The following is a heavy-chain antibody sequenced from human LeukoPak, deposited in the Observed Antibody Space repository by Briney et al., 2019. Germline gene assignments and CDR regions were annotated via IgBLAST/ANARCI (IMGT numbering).Heavy chain of an antibody. Sequence: SETLSLTCTVSGGSISSGDYYWSWIRQPPGKGLEWIGYIYYSGSTYYNPSLKSRVTISVDTSKNQFSLKLSSVTAADTAVYYCARALTMVRGVITRGAFDIWGQGTMVTVSS. CDR1: GGSISSGDYY. V-gene: IGHV4-30-4*01. J-gene: IGHJ3*02. CDR2: IYYSGST. D-gene: IGHD3-10*01. CDR3: ARALTMVRGVITRGAFDI.